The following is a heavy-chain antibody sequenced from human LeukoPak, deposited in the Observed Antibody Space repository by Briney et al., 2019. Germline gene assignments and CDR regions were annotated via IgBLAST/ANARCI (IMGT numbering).Heavy chain of an antibody. CDR1: GDSISSYY. CDR3: ARSIMGASLRFDY. V-gene: IGHV4-4*07. D-gene: IGHD1-26*01. J-gene: IGHJ4*02. Sequence: SETLSLTCTVSGDSISSYYWIWIRQPAGKGLEWIGRIYTSGSTNYNPSLKSRVTMSVDTSKKQFSLKLSSVTAADTATYYCARSIMGASLRFDYRGQGTLVTVSS. CDR2: IYTSGST.